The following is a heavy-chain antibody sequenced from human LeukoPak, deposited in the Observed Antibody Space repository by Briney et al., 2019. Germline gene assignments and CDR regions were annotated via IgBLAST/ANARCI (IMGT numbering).Heavy chain of an antibody. CDR3: AKPGEKYYDVWSGPPPFDY. V-gene: IGHV3-23*01. Sequence: PGGSLRLSCAASGFTFSSYAMSWVRQAPGKGLEWVSAISGSGGSTYYADSVKGRFTISRDNSKNTLYLQMNSLRAEDTAVYYCAKPGEKYYDVWSGPPPFDYWGQGTLVTVSS. CDR2: ISGSGGST. CDR1: GFTFSSYA. J-gene: IGHJ4*02. D-gene: IGHD3-3*01.